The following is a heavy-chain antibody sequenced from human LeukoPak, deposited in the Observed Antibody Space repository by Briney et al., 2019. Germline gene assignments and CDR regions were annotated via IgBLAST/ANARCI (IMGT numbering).Heavy chain of an antibody. CDR1: GYSFSSYG. V-gene: IGHV1-18*01. CDR2: ISAYNGNT. Sequence: GASVKVSCKASGYSFSSYGIRWVRQAPGQGLEWMGWISAYNGNTKYAQKLQGRVTMTTDTSTSTAYMELRSLRSDDTAVYYCARDESSGSYYFDYWGQGTLVTVSS. D-gene: IGHD1-26*01. CDR3: ARDESSGSYYFDY. J-gene: IGHJ4*02.